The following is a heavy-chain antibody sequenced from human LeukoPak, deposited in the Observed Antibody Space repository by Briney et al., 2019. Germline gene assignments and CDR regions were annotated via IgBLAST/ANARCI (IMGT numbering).Heavy chain of an antibody. J-gene: IGHJ3*02. CDR3: ARHVYRLLDAFDI. CDR2: IYYSGST. V-gene: IGHV4-59*08. D-gene: IGHD1-26*01. CDR1: GGSISSYY. Sequence: SETLSLTCTVSGGSISSYYWSWIRQPPGKGLEWIGYIYYSGSTNYNPSLKSRVTISVDTSKNQFSLKLSSVTAADTAVYYCARHVYRLLDAFDIWGQGTMVTVSS.